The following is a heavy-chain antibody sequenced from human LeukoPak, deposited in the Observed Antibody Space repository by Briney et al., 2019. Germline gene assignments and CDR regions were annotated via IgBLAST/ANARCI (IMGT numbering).Heavy chain of an antibody. Sequence: PSETLSLTCTVSGGSISSYYWSWIRQPPGEGLEWIGYIYYSGSTTYDPSLKSRVTISVDTSKNQFSLKLSSVTAADTAVYYCARLSPLTGAYYYMDVWGKGTTVTVFS. CDR1: GGSISSYY. J-gene: IGHJ6*03. D-gene: IGHD7-27*01. CDR3: ARLSPLTGAYYYMDV. V-gene: IGHV4-59*01. CDR2: IYYSGST.